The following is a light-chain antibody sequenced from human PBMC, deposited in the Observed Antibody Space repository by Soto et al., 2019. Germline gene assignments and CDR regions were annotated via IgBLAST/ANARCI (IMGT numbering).Light chain of an antibody. CDR3: QQYNSYSLT. J-gene: IGKJ1*01. CDR1: QSISSY. CDR2: AAS. Sequence: GDRVTITCRASQSISSYLNWYQQKPGKAPKLLIYAASSLQSGVPSRFSGSGSGTDFTLTISSLQPEDFATYYCQQYNSYSLTFGQGTKVDIK. V-gene: IGKV1-39*01.